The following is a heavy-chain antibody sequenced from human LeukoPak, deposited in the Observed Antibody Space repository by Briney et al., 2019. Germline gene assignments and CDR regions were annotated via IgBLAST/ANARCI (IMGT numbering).Heavy chain of an antibody. CDR2: INPNSGGT. CDR1: GYTFSVYY. CDR3: ARASFRGRETDY. D-gene: IGHD1-1*01. V-gene: IGHV1-2*02. J-gene: IGHJ4*02. Sequence: ASVRVSCKASGYTFSVYYMHWVRQAPGQGLEWMGWINPNSGGTNYAQKFQGRVTMTRDTSITTAYVELSRLRSDDTAMYYCARASFRGRETDYWGQGTLVTVSS.